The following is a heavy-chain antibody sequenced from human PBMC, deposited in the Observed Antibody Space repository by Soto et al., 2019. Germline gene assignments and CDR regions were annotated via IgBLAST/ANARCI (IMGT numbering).Heavy chain of an antibody. CDR2: ISYDGSNK. J-gene: IGHJ4*02. V-gene: IGHV3-30-3*01. CDR1: GFTFSSYA. CDR3: ARNPPGYYGPTIH. Sequence: QVQLVESGGGVVQPGRSLRLSCAASGFTFSSYAMHWVRQAPGKGLEWVAVISYDGSNKYYADSVKGRFTISRDNSKNTLYLQMNSLRAEDTAVYYCARNPPGYYGPTIHWGQGTLVTVSS. D-gene: IGHD3-10*01.